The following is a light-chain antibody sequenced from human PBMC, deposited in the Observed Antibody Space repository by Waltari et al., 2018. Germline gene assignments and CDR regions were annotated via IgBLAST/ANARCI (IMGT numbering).Light chain of an antibody. CDR1: QSVLSSSNNKNY. V-gene: IGKV4-1*01. CDR2: WAS. CDR3: QQCYTYPYT. Sequence: DIVMTQSPDSLAVSLGERATINCKSSQSVLSSSNNKNYLGWYQQKPGPPPKLLITWASTRASGVPDRCSGSGSGTDFTLTISSLQAEDVAVYYCQQCYTYPYTFGQGTKLEIK. J-gene: IGKJ2*01.